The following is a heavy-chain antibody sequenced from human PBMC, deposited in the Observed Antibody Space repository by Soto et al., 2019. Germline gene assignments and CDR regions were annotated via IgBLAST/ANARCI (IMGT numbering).Heavy chain of an antibody. CDR2: IGTAGDT. CDR3: ARGWAVAGTLGAFDI. V-gene: IGHV3-13*04. CDR1: GFTFSSYD. Sequence: GGSLRLSCAASGFTFSSYDMHWVRQATGKGLEWVSAIGTAGDTYYPGSVKGRFTISRENAKNSLYLQMNSLRAGDTAVYYCARGWAVAGTLGAFDIWGQGTMVTVSS. D-gene: IGHD6-19*01. J-gene: IGHJ3*02.